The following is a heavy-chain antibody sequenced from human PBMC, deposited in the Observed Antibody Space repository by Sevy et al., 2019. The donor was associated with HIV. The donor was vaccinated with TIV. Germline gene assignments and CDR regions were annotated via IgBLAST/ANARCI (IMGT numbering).Heavy chain of an antibody. Sequence: GGSLRLSCAASGFTFRSYSMHWVRQAPGKGLEWVAVISNDGGNQYYADSVKGRFAISRDNSKNTVYLQMKSLRAEDTAVYYCAKDVSDGYNYFLDFWGQGALVTVSS. CDR3: AKDVSDGYNYFLDF. CDR2: ISNDGGNQ. V-gene: IGHV3-30*18. CDR1: GFTFRSYS. D-gene: IGHD5-12*01. J-gene: IGHJ4*02.